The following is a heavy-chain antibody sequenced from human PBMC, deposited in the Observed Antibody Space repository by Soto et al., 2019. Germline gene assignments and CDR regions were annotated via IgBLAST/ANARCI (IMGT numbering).Heavy chain of an antibody. CDR1: GFTFSSYG. D-gene: IGHD2-21*01. CDR2: IWSDESNK. V-gene: IGHV3-33*01. J-gene: IGHJ6*03. Sequence: QMQLVESGGGVVQPGRSLRLSCAASGFTFSSYGMHWVRQAPGKGLEWVAIIWSDESNKYYADSVKGRFTISRDISKNTLYLQMNSLRSEDTAVYYCARESLLFFYYMDVWGRGTTVTVYS. CDR3: ARESLLFFYYMDV.